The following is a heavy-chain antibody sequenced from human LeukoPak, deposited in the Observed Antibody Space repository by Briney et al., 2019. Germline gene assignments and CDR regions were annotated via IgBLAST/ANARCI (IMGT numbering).Heavy chain of an antibody. J-gene: IGHJ4*02. CDR2: IYPGDSDT. D-gene: IGHD3-22*01. CDR3: ARRAYYYDSSGPTIDY. V-gene: IGHV5-51*01. CDR1: GYSFTSYW. Sequence: KTGESLKISCKGSGYSFTSYWIGWVRQMPGKGLEWMGIIYPGDSDTRYSPSFQGQVTISADKSISTAYLQWSSLKASDTAMYYCARRAYYYDSSGPTIDYWGQGTLVTVSS.